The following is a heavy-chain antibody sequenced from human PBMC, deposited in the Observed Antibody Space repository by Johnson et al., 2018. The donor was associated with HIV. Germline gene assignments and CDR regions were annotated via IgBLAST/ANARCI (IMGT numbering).Heavy chain of an antibody. Sequence: EVQLVESGGGVVQPGRSLRVSCAASRFSFSSYWMHWVRQAPGQGLVWVSRINSDRSSTSYADSVKGRFTISRDNAKNTLYLQMNSLRAEDTAVYYGAKDPGWFGEPGDAFDIWGQGTMVTVSS. CDR1: RFSFSSYW. CDR3: AKDPGWFGEPGDAFDI. V-gene: IGHV3-74*01. J-gene: IGHJ3*02. CDR2: INSDRSST. D-gene: IGHD3-10*01.